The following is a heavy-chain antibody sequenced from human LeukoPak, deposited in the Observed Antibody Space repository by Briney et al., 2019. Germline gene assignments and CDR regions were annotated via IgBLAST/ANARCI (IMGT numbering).Heavy chain of an antibody. CDR2: IKQAGTEK. Sequence: GGSLRLSCAASGFIFSSYWMSWVRQAPGKGLEWVANIKQAGTEKYYVDSVKGRFTISRDNVKNSLYLQMNSLRAEDTAVYYCARVRGSFYFDYWGQGTLVTVSS. J-gene: IGHJ4*02. CDR3: ARVRGSFYFDY. CDR1: GFIFSSYW. V-gene: IGHV3-7*01. D-gene: IGHD1-26*01.